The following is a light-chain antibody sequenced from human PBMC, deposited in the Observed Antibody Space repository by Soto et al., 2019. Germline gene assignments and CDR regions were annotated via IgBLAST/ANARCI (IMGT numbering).Light chain of an antibody. Sequence: QSVLTQPASVSGSPGRSVTISCTGTSSDVGDFNYVSWYQHLPGRAPKLIIYDVTKRPSGISYRFSASKSGRTASLTISGLQAEDEADYYCSSYSSSTTHVVFSGGTKLTVL. J-gene: IGLJ2*01. CDR1: SSDVGDFNY. CDR3: SSYSSSTTHVV. V-gene: IGLV2-14*03. CDR2: DVT.